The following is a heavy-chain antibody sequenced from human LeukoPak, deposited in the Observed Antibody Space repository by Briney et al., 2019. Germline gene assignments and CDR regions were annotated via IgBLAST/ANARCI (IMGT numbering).Heavy chain of an antibody. J-gene: IGHJ5*02. Sequence: NPSETLSPTCTVSGGSISSYYWSWIRQPPGKGLEWIGYIYYSGSTNYNPSLKSRVTISVDTSKNQFSLKLSSVTAADTAVYYCARVDSGSYYKLSWFDPWGRGTLVTVSS. V-gene: IGHV4-59*01. CDR2: IYYSGST. CDR3: ARVDSGSYYKLSWFDP. CDR1: GGSISSYY. D-gene: IGHD3-10*01.